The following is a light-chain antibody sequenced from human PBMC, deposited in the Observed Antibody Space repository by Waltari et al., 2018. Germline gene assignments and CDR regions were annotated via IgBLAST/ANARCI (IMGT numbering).Light chain of an antibody. J-gene: IGLJ2*01. Sequence: QLVLTQSPSAPASLGASVKFTCTLSSGHSSYAIACHQQQPEKGPRYLMKLNSDGSHSKGDRIPDRFSGSSSGAERYLTISSLQSEDEADYYCQTWGTGVFGGGTKLTVL. V-gene: IGLV4-69*01. CDR2: LNSDGSH. CDR1: SGHSSYA. CDR3: QTWGTGV.